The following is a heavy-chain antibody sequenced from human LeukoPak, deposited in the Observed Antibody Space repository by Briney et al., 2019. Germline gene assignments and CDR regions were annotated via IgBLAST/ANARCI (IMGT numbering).Heavy chain of an antibody. CDR3: AKDVAVDTATYFDY. CDR1: GFTFSSYG. Sequence: PGGSLRLSCAASGFTFSSYGMHWVRQAPGEGLEWVAVISYDGSNKYYADSVKGRFTISRDNSKNTLYLQMNSLRAEDTAVYYCAKDVAVDTATYFDYWGQGTLVTVSS. CDR2: ISYDGSNK. V-gene: IGHV3-30*18. J-gene: IGHJ4*02. D-gene: IGHD5-18*01.